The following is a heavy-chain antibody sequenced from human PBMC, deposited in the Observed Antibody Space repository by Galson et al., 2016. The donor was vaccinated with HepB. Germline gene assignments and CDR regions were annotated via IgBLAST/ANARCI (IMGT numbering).Heavy chain of an antibody. CDR2: VNYNGVT. D-gene: IGHD3-3*01. J-gene: IGHJ4*01. CDR1: GEPFNDFY. CDR3: ARSVWSGSFAGNDY. V-gene: IGHV4-34*01. Sequence: LTCAVYGEPFNDFYWSWVRQPPGKGLEWIGEVNYNGVTSYNPSLKSRVTISADRSKNQFSLKLKSVTDADTAVYYCARSVWSGSFAGNDYWGHGNLVTVSS.